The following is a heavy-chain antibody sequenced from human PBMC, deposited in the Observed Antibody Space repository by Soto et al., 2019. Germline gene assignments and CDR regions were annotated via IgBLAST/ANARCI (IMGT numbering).Heavy chain of an antibody. J-gene: IGHJ4*02. CDR2: ISGSDGST. V-gene: IGHV3-23*01. CDR1: GFSFSSYA. D-gene: IGHD6-13*01. Sequence: EVQLLESGGGLVQPGGSLRLSCVASGFSFSSYAMTWVRQAPGKGLEWVSVISGSDGSTYYAHSVKGRFTISRDNSKNTRYLQMNSLRAEETAVYYCAKDRERDAWYEDYWGQGTLVTVSS. CDR3: AKDRERDAWYEDY.